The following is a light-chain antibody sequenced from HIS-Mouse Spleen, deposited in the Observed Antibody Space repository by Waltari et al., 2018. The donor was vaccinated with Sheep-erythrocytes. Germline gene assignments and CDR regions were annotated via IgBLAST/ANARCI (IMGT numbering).Light chain of an antibody. J-gene: IGLJ2*01. CDR1: KLGDKY. Sequence: SYELTQPPSVSVSPGQTASITCSGDKLGDKYACWYQQKPGHSPVLVIYQDSKRPSGIPSRFSGSNSGNTATLTLRGTHAMDEADYYCQAWDSSTVVFGGGTKLTVL. CDR3: QAWDSSTVV. CDR2: QDS. V-gene: IGLV3-1*01.